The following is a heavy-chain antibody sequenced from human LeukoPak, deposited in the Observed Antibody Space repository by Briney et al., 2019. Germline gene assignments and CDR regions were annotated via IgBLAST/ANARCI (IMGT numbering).Heavy chain of an antibody. CDR2: INWSDGNT. Sequence: GGSLRLSCAASGFTFDDYGMSWVRQAPGKGLEWVSSINWSDGNTGYADSVKGRFTISRDNAKNSLYLQMNSLRVEDTALYYCARDGGEYRFLEWLSPPYMDVWGKGTMVTVSS. J-gene: IGHJ6*03. V-gene: IGHV3-20*04. D-gene: IGHD3-3*01. CDR1: GFTFDDYG. CDR3: ARDGGEYRFLEWLSPPYMDV.